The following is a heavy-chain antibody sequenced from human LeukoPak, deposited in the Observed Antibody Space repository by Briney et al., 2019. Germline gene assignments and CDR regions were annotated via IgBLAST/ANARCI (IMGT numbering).Heavy chain of an antibody. J-gene: IGHJ4*02. D-gene: IGHD3-3*01. CDR3: ARQNDFRLDY. V-gene: IGHV5-51*01. CDR1: GYTFSSYW. CDR2: IYPGDSDT. Sequence: GEPLKISCKGSGYTFSSYWIGWVRQMPGKGLEWMGIIYPGDSDTRYSPSLQGQVTISVDTSIGTAYLQWSSLKASDTAIYYCARQNDFRLDYWGQGALVTVSS.